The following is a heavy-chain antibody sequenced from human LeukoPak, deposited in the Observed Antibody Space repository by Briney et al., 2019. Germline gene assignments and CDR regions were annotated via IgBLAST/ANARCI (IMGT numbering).Heavy chain of an antibody. CDR2: INHSGST. J-gene: IGHJ4*02. Sequence: SSETLSLTCAVYGGSFSGYYWSWIRQPPGKGLEWIREINHSGSTNYNPSLKSRVTISVDTSKNQFSLKLSSVTAADTAVYYCARGRIAAAGNWGQGTLVTVSS. V-gene: IGHV4-34*01. CDR3: ARGRIAAAGN. D-gene: IGHD6-13*01. CDR1: GGSFSGYY.